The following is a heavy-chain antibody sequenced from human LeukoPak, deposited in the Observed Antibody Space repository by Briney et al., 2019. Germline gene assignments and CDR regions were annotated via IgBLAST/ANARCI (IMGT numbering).Heavy chain of an antibody. Sequence: PSETLSLTCTVSGGSISSYYWSWIRQPPGKRVEWIGNIYDSGSTNYNPSLKSRVTISVDTSKNQCSLKLSSVTAADTAVYYCARQSISGSSLSYFDYWGQGTLVNVSS. CDR3: ARQSISGSSLSYFDY. CDR1: GGSISSYY. J-gene: IGHJ4*02. D-gene: IGHD3-22*01. V-gene: IGHV4-59*01. CDR2: IYDSGST.